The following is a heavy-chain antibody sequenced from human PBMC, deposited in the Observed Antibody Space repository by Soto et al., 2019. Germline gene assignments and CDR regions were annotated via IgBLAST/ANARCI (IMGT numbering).Heavy chain of an antibody. CDR3: ARGKTLGYCSGGSCYSRAFDI. CDR1: GFTFSSYS. CDR2: ISSSSSYI. Sequence: GSLSLSCAASGFTFSSYSMNWVRQAPGKGLEWVSSISSSSSYIYYADSVKGRFTISRDNAKNSLYLQMNSLRAEDTAVYYCARGKTLGYCSGGSCYSRAFDIWGQGTMVTVSS. D-gene: IGHD2-15*01. J-gene: IGHJ3*02. V-gene: IGHV3-21*01.